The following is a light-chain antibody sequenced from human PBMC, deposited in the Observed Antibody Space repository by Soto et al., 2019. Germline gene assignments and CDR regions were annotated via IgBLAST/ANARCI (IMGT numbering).Light chain of an antibody. J-gene: IGKJ3*01. CDR3: QQYGSSPLFT. V-gene: IGKV3-20*01. CDR1: QSVSSSY. Sequence: EIVLTQSPGTLSLSPGERATLSCRASQSVSSSYLAWYQQKPGQAPRLLIYGASSRATGIPDRFSGSGSGTDFTLTIRRLEPEDCAVYYCQQYGSSPLFTIGTGTKVDIK. CDR2: GAS.